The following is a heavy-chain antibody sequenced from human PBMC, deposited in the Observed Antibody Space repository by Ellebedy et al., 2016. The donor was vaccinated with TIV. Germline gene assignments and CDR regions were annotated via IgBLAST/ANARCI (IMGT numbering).Heavy chain of an antibody. V-gene: IGHV3-13*01. D-gene: IGHD6-19*01. Sequence: PGGSLRFSCAASGFTFSSYDMHWVRQATGKGLEWVSAIGTAGDTYYPGSVKGRFTISRENAKNSLYLQMNSLRAGDTAVYYCARGDLGYSSPDYWGQGTLVTVSS. CDR2: IGTAGDT. CDR3: ARGDLGYSSPDY. J-gene: IGHJ4*02. CDR1: GFTFSSYD.